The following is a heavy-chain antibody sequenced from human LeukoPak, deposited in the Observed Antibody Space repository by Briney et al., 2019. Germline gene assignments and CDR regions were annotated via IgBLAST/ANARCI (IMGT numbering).Heavy chain of an antibody. J-gene: IGHJ5*02. Sequence: SETLSLTCTVSGGSISSSISYWGWIRQPPGRGLGWIGSIYYSGSTYYNPSLKSRVTISVDTSKSQFSLKLSSVTAADTAVYYCARAIFYDSSGYYYVRWFDPWGQGTLVTVSS. D-gene: IGHD3-22*01. CDR1: GGSISSSISY. CDR2: IYYSGST. CDR3: ARAIFYDSSGYYYVRWFDP. V-gene: IGHV4-39*01.